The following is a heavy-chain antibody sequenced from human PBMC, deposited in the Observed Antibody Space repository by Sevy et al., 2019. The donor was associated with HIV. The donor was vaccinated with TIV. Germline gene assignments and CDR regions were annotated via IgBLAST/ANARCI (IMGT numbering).Heavy chain of an antibody. CDR1: GFTFSSYA. Sequence: GGSLRLSCAASGFTFSSYAMSWVRQAPGKGLEWVSAISGSGGSTYYADSVKGRFTISRDNSKNTLYLQMNSLRAEDTAVYYCAKARGGDSSGYCYAWGQGTLVTVSS. V-gene: IGHV3-23*01. CDR2: ISGSGGST. D-gene: IGHD3-22*01. CDR3: AKARGGDSSGYCYA. J-gene: IGHJ5*02.